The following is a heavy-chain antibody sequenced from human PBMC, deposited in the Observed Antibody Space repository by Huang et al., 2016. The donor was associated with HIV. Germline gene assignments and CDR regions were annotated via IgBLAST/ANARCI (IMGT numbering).Heavy chain of an antibody. D-gene: IGHD2-21*01. V-gene: IGHV4-34*02. Sequence: QVQLQQWGARLWKPSQTLSLNCAVNGGSLSGYYWTWIRQPPGKGLEWIGEINHSGNANYNPSLESRVTISEDTSKNQLSLKLRSVTAADTATYYCARGRGAKYSERAYQYWGQGTLVTVSS. CDR2: INHSGNA. CDR1: GGSLSGYY. J-gene: IGHJ4*02. CDR3: ARGRGAKYSERAYQY.